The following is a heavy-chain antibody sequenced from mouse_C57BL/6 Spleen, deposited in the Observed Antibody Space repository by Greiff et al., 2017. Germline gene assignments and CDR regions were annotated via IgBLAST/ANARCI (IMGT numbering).Heavy chain of an antibody. CDR2: INPSTGGT. CDR1: GYSFTGYY. Sequence: VQLKESGPELVKPGASVKISCKASGYSFTGYYMNWVKQSPEKSLEWIGEINPSTGGTTYNQKFKAKATLTVDKSSSTAYMQLKSLTSEDSAVYYCARGYSNYEAWFAYWGQGTLVTVAA. V-gene: IGHV1-42*01. D-gene: IGHD2-5*01. CDR3: ARGYSNYEAWFAY. J-gene: IGHJ3*01.